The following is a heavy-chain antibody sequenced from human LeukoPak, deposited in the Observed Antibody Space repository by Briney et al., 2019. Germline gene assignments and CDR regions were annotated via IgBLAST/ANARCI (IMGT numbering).Heavy chain of an antibody. V-gene: IGHV4-59*01. CDR2: IYYSGST. CDR3: ARESQYSSSQDAFDI. D-gene: IGHD6-13*01. Sequence: SENLSLTCTVSGGSISSYYWSWIRQPPGKGLEWIGYIYYSGSTNYNPSLKSRVTISVDTSKNQFSLKLSSVTAADTAVYYCARESQYSSSQDAFDIWGQGTMVTVSS. CDR1: GGSISSYY. J-gene: IGHJ3*02.